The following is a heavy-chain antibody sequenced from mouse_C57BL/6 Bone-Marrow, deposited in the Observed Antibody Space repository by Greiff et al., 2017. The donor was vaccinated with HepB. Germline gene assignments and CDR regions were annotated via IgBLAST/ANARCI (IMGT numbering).Heavy chain of an antibody. V-gene: IGHV1-20*01. CDR2: INPYNGDT. Sequence: VQLQQSGPELAKPGDSVKISCKASGYSFTGYFMNWVMQSHGKSLEWIGRINPYNGDTFYNQKFKGKATLTVDKSSSTAHMELRSLTSEDSAVYYCARFYDGYYDFDYWGQGTTLTVSS. CDR1: GYSFTGYF. D-gene: IGHD2-3*01. J-gene: IGHJ2*01. CDR3: ARFYDGYYDFDY.